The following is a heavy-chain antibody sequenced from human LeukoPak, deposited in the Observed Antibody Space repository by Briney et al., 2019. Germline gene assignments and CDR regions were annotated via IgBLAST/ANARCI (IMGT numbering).Heavy chain of an antibody. V-gene: IGHV1-2*02. CDR2: INPNSGGT. D-gene: IGHD1-26*01. Sequence: ASVKVSCKASGYTFTGYYMHWVRQAPGQGLEWMGWINPNSGGTNYAQKFQGRVTMTRDTSISTAYMELSRLRSDDTAVYYCARKSGRYYDVKAFDIWGQGTMVTVSS. J-gene: IGHJ3*02. CDR1: GYTFTGYY. CDR3: ARKSGRYYDVKAFDI.